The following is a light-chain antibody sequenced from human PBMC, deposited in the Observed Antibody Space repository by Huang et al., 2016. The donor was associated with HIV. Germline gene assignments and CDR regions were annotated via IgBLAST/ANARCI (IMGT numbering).Light chain of an antibody. Sequence: IVMTQSPDSLAVSLGETATINCKSSQSLLFRSNNKNYLAWYQQKPGQPPTRLMSWASTRGSGVPSRFSGGGSGTDFTLTISSLQAEDVAVYFCQQYFDVPWTFGRGTKVEIK. CDR2: WAS. CDR3: QQYFDVPWT. J-gene: IGKJ1*01. V-gene: IGKV4-1*01. CDR1: QSLLFRSNNKNY.